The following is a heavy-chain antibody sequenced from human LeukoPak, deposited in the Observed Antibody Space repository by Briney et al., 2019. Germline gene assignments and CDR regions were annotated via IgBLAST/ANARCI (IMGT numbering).Heavy chain of an antibody. J-gene: IGHJ5*02. CDR2: IYHSGST. Sequence: PSGTLSLTCAVSGGSISSSNWWSWVRQPPGKGLEWIGEIYHSGSTNYNPSLKSRVTISVDKSKNQFSLKLSPVTAADTAVYYCARFGFGSGWYRSWFDPWGQGTLVTVSS. D-gene: IGHD6-19*01. CDR3: ARFGFGSGWYRSWFDP. V-gene: IGHV4-4*02. CDR1: GGSISSSNW.